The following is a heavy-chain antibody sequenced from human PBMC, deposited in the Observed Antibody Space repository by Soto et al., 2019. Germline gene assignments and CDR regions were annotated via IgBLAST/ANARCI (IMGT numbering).Heavy chain of an antibody. J-gene: IGHJ5*02. Sequence: SVKVSCKASGGTFSSYAISWVRQAPGQGLEWMGGIIPIFGTANYAQKFQGRVTITADKSTSTAYMELSSLRSEDTAVYYCATTRAGFLNSFDPWGQGTLVTVSS. CDR1: GGTFSSYA. D-gene: IGHD1-1*01. V-gene: IGHV1-69*06. CDR2: IIPIFGTA. CDR3: ATTRAGFLNSFDP.